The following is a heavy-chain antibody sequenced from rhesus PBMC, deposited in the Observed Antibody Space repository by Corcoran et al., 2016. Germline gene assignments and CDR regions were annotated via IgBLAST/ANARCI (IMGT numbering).Heavy chain of an antibody. D-gene: IGHD4-23*01. CDR3: TRDTVTKGFNY. Sequence: QVQLQESGPGLVKPSETLSLTCAVSGGSVSSSNWWSWIRQPPGKGLEWMGYISGSSGSTYYKPSLNLRVTISTDPSKNQFSRKLSSVTAADTAVYYCTRDTVTKGFNYWGQGVLVTVSS. CDR1: GGSVSSSNW. CDR2: ISGSSGST. J-gene: IGHJ4*01. V-gene: IGHV4-65*01.